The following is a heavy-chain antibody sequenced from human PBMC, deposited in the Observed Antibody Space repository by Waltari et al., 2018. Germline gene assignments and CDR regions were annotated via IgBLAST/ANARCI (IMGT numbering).Heavy chain of an antibody. D-gene: IGHD1-26*01. CDR1: GYSISRGYY. CDR2: IYHSGRT. J-gene: IGHJ4*02. Sequence: QVQLQESGPGLVKPSETLSLTCTVSGYSISRGYYWGWIRPPPGKGREWIGSIYHSGRTYYNPSLKSRVTISVDTSKNQFSLKLSSVTAADTAVYYCARDGIVGATKTLERTGAPDYWGQGTLVTVSS. V-gene: IGHV4-38-2*02. CDR3: ARDGIVGATKTLERTGAPDY.